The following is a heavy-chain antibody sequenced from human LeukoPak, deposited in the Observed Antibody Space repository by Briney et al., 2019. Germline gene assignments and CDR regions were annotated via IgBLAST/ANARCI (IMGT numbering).Heavy chain of an antibody. CDR3: ARGGGEVVVVPAAPTVYMDV. J-gene: IGHJ6*03. V-gene: IGHV1-18*01. Sequence: ASVKVSCKASGYTFTSYGISWVRQAPGQGLEWMGWIGAYNGNTNYAQKLQGRVTMTTDTSTSTAYMELRSLRSDDTAVYYCARGGGEVVVVPAAPTVYMDVWGKGTTVTVSS. CDR2: IGAYNGNT. D-gene: IGHD2-2*01. CDR1: GYTFTSYG.